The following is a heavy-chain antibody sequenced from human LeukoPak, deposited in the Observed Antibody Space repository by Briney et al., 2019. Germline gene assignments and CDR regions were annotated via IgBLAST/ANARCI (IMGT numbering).Heavy chain of an antibody. V-gene: IGHV4-39*01. J-gene: IGHJ3*02. Sequence: SETLSLTCTVSGGSISSSSYYWGWIRQPPGKGLEWIGSIYDSGSTYYNPSLKSRVTISVDTSKNQFSLKLSSVTAADTAVYYCARNPLTTIFGVVIVDAFDIWGQGAMGTVSS. CDR3: ARNPLTTIFGVVIVDAFDI. CDR1: GGSISSSSYY. CDR2: IYDSGST. D-gene: IGHD3-3*01.